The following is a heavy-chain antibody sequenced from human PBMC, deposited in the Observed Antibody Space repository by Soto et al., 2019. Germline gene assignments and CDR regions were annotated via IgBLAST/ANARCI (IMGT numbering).Heavy chain of an antibody. CDR3: ARDLTVEMATITFRDDYYYGMDV. CDR2: IIPIFGTA. J-gene: IGHJ6*02. Sequence: QVQLVQSGAEVKKPGSSVKVSCKASGGTFSSYGISWVRQAPGQGLEWMGGIIPIFGTANYAQKFQGRVTITADESTSTAYMELSSLRSEDTAVYYCARDLTVEMATITFRDDYYYGMDVWGQGTTVTVSS. D-gene: IGHD5-12*01. V-gene: IGHV1-69*01. CDR1: GGTFSSYG.